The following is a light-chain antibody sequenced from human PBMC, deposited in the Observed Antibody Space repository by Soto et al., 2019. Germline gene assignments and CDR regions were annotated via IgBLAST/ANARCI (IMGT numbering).Light chain of an antibody. V-gene: IGKV1-5*01. CDR2: DAS. J-gene: IGKJ2*01. CDR1: QSVTNW. CDR3: QQYTTYPYT. Sequence: DIQMTQSPSTLSASVGDRVTITCRASQSVTNWLAWYQQKPGKAPNLLIYDASRLQSGVPSRFSGSRSGTEFTLTISSLQPDDFATYSCQQYTTYPYTFGQGTKLEIK.